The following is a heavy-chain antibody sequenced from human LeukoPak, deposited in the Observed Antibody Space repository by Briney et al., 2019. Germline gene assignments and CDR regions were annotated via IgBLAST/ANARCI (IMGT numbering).Heavy chain of an antibody. V-gene: IGHV3-64*01. Sequence: GGSLRLSCAASGFTFSSYAMHWVRQAPGKGLEYVSAISSNGGSTYYANSVKGRFTISRDNSKNTLYLQMGSLRAEDMAVYYCARVSGYSYGDFDYWGQGTLVTVSS. CDR2: ISSNGGST. CDR1: GFTFSSYA. CDR3: ARVSGYSYGDFDY. J-gene: IGHJ4*02. D-gene: IGHD5-18*01.